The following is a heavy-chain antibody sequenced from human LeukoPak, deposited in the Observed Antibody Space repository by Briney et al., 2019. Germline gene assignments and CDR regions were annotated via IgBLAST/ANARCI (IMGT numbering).Heavy chain of an antibody. V-gene: IGHV3-11*04. Sequence: GGSLRLSCAASGFTFSDYYMTWFRQAPGKGLEWISYITSSGTTVYYADSVKGRFTISRDNAKNSLYLQMNSLRDEDTAVYYCARGGSGYSYGKIDSWGQGILVTVSS. CDR3: ARGGSGYSYGKIDS. J-gene: IGHJ4*02. CDR2: ITSSGTTV. CDR1: GFTFSDYY. D-gene: IGHD5-18*01.